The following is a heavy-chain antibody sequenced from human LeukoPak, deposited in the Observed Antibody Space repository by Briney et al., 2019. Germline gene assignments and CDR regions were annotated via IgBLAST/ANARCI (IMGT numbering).Heavy chain of an antibody. Sequence: GGSLRLSCAASGFTFSSYSMNWVRQAPGKGLEWVSYISSSGSTIYYADSVKGRFTISRDNAKNSLYLQMNSLRAEDTAVYYCARAPEYYYDSSGSFDYWGQGTLVTVSS. CDR3: ARAPEYYYDSSGSFDY. D-gene: IGHD3-22*01. CDR1: GFTFSSYS. V-gene: IGHV3-48*04. CDR2: ISSSGSTI. J-gene: IGHJ4*02.